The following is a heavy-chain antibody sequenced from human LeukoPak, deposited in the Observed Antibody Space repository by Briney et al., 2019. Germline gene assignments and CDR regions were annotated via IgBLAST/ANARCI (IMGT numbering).Heavy chain of an antibody. CDR2: IFYDGSNK. Sequence: GGSLRLSCAASGFTFTNYALHWVRQAPGKGLEWVAVIFYDGSNKYYADSVKGRFTISRDNSKNTLYLQMNSLRADDTAVYYCAKDSSGWHPFEFDYWGQGTLVTVSS. V-gene: IGHV3-30*04. CDR3: AKDSSGWHPFEFDY. D-gene: IGHD6-19*01. J-gene: IGHJ4*02. CDR1: GFTFTNYA.